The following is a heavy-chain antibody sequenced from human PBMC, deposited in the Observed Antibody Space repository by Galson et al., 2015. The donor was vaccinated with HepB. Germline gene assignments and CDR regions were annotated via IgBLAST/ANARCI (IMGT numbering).Heavy chain of an antibody. V-gene: IGHV3-21*01. J-gene: IGHJ4*02. CDR3: ARVSTSLDFWSGDF. D-gene: IGHD3-3*01. CDR1: GFTFSSYS. CDR2: ISSSGNYI. Sequence: SLRLSCAASGFTFSSYSMNWVRQAPGKGLEWVSSISSSGNYIYYADSVKGQFTISRDNAKNSLYLQMNSLRAEDTAVYYCARVSTSLDFWSGDFWGQGTLVTVSS.